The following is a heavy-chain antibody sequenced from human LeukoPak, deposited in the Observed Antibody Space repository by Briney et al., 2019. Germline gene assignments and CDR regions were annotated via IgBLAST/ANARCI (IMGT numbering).Heavy chain of an antibody. V-gene: IGHV1-2*02. CDR2: INPISGGT. CDR1: GYTFTGYH. CDR3: ARGGVYSSGWYPEYFQR. Sequence: ASVKVSCKTSGYTFTGYHMHWVRQAPRQGLAWMGWINPISGGTKYGQKFQGRVTLTRDTSISTAYMELNSLTSDDTAVYYCARGGVYSSGWYPEYFQRWGQGTLVTV. D-gene: IGHD6-19*01. J-gene: IGHJ1*01.